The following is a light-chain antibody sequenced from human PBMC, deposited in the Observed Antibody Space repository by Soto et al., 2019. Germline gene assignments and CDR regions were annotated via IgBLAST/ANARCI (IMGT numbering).Light chain of an antibody. CDR3: CSFAGTSTYV. V-gene: IGLV2-23*02. CDR1: SSDVGSYNL. Sequence: QPVLTQPASVSGSPGQSITISCTGSSSDVGSYNLVSWYQQHPGKAPKLIIYEVNKRPSGVSNRFSGSKSGNTASLTISGLQAEDEADYYCCSFAGTSTYVFGAGTKLTVL. J-gene: IGLJ1*01. CDR2: EVN.